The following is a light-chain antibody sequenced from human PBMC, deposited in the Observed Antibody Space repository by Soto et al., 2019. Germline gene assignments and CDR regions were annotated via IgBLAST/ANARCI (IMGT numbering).Light chain of an antibody. CDR2: GAS. Sequence: ETVMTQSPGTLSVSLGERATLSCRASQSVSSSYLLWNQQRPGQAPRLLIYGASTRAPGFPARFSGSGSGTDFTLTISSLQSEDFAVYYCQQYNNWPLTFGGGTKVDIK. J-gene: IGKJ4*01. V-gene: IGKV3-15*01. CDR1: QSVSSSY. CDR3: QQYNNWPLT.